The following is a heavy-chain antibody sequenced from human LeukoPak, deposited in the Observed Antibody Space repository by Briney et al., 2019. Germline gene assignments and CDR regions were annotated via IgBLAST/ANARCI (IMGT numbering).Heavy chain of an antibody. J-gene: IGHJ4*02. Sequence: GGSLRLSCAASGFTFSSYSMNWVRQAPGKGLEWVSSISSSSSYIYYADSVKGRFTISRDDAKNSLYLQMNSLRAEDTAVYYCARDHRYSSSWPFDYWGQGTLVTVSS. V-gene: IGHV3-21*01. CDR1: GFTFSSYS. CDR2: ISSSSSYI. CDR3: ARDHRYSSSWPFDY. D-gene: IGHD6-13*01.